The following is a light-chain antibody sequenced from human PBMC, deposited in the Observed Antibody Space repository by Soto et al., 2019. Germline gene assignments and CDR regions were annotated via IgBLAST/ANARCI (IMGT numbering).Light chain of an antibody. CDR3: QHRST. CDR1: QSVTNY. Sequence: EIVLTQSPATLSLSPGEGATLSCRASQSVTNYLGWYQQKPGQAPRLLIYDASNRATGIPARFIGSGSGTDFTLTISSLEPEDFAVYYCQHRSTFGGGTRVDI. V-gene: IGKV3-11*01. CDR2: DAS. J-gene: IGKJ4*01.